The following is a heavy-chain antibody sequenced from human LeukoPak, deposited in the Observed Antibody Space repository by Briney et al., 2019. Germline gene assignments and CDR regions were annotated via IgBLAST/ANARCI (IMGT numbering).Heavy chain of an antibody. V-gene: IGHV3-66*01. D-gene: IGHD3-9*01. CDR3: ARDSDMASDAFDI. CDR2: IYSGGTT. Sequence: TGGSLRLSCAASGFTVSSNYMTWVRQAPGKGLEWVSVIYSGGTTYYADSVKGRFTISRDNSKNTLYLQMNTLRAEDTAVYYCARDSDMASDAFDIWGQGTMVTVSS. J-gene: IGHJ3*02. CDR1: GFTVSSNY.